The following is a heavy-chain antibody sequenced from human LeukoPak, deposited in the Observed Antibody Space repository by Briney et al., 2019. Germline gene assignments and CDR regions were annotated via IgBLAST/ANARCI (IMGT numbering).Heavy chain of an antibody. CDR1: GYTFTSYD. V-gene: IGHV1-8*03. CDR3: ARVIITIFGVVDAFDI. J-gene: IGHJ3*02. D-gene: IGHD3-3*01. CDR2: MNPNSGNT. Sequence: ASVKVSCXASGYTFTSYDINWVRQATGQGLEWMGWMNPNSGNTGYAQKFQGRVTITRNTSISTAYMELSSLRSEDTAVYYCARVIITIFGVVDAFDIWGQGTMVTVSS.